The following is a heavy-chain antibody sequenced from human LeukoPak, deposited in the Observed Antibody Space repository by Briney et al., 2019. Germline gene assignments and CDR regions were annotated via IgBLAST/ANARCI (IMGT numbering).Heavy chain of an antibody. V-gene: IGHV3-74*03. J-gene: IGHJ4*02. D-gene: IGHD3-10*01. CDR3: VRGQTIDY. Sequence: GGSLRLSCTASGFTLSDYWMYWVRQAPGKGLVWVSRIKSDGTGILYEDFAEGRFTISRDNAKNALYLQMTSLREEDTAVYYCVRGQTIDYWGQGILVTVSS. CDR1: GFTLSDYW. CDR2: IKSDGTGI.